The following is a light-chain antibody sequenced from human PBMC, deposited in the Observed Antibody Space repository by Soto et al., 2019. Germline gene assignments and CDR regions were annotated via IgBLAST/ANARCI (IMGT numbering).Light chain of an antibody. V-gene: IGKV3-15*01. CDR1: QSVGSN. CDR3: QQYDTWPLT. J-gene: IGKJ4*01. CDR2: DAS. Sequence: IVMTQSAATLSVSPGERVTLSCRARQSVGSNLAWYQQTPGQAPRVVIYDASTRATVIPARFSGSGSGTEFTLTISSLQSEDFAVYYCQQYDTWPLTFGGGTKVDIK.